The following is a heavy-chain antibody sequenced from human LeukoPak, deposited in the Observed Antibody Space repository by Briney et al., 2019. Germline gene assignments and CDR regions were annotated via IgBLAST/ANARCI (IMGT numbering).Heavy chain of an antibody. D-gene: IGHD4-17*01. CDR2: ISSSSYI. V-gene: IGHV3-21*01. J-gene: IGHJ4*02. CDR1: GFTFSSYS. CDR3: ARVDGATTGRFDY. Sequence: WGSLRLSCAASGFTFSSYSMNWVRQAPGKGLEWVSSISSSSYIYYADSVKGRFAISRDNAKNSLYLQMNSLRAEDTAVYYCARVDGATTGRFDYWGQGTLVTVSS.